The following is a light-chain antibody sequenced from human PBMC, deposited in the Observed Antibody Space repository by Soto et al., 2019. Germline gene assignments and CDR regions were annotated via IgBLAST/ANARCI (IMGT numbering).Light chain of an antibody. CDR1: QSVSSN. Sequence: EIVMTQSPATLSVSPGERATLSCRASQSVSSNLAWYQQKPGQAPRLLIYVASTRATGIPARFSGSGSGTEFTLTISSLQSEDFAVYYCQQYNKWPPSFGGGTKVEIK. CDR2: VAS. V-gene: IGKV3D-15*01. CDR3: QQYNKWPPS. J-gene: IGKJ4*01.